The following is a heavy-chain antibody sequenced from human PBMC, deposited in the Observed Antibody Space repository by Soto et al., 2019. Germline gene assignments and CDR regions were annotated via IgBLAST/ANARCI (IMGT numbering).Heavy chain of an antibody. J-gene: IGHJ6*02. V-gene: IGHV1-69*01. CDR1: GGTFSSYA. CDR3: ASPTPSVEGELLRRPYYYYGMDV. D-gene: IGHD1-26*01. Sequence: QVQLVQSGAEVKKPGSSVKVSCKASGGTFSSYAISWVRQAPGQGLEWMGGVLPIFGTANYAQKFQVRVTITADESTSTAYMELSSLRSEDTAVYYCASPTPSVEGELLRRPYYYYGMDVWGQGTTVTVSS. CDR2: VLPIFGTA.